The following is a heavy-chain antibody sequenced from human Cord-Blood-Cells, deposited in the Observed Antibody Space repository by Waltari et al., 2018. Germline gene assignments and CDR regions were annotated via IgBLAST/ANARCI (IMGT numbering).Heavy chain of an antibody. V-gene: IGHV3-23*01. CDR1: GFTFSSYA. CDR3: AKDVSEIGSSGWYYFDY. D-gene: IGHD6-19*01. CDR2: ISGSGGST. J-gene: IGHJ4*02. Sequence: EVQLLESGGGLVQPGGSLRLSCAASGFTFSSYAMSWVRQAPGQGLEWVSAISGSGGSTYYADSVKGRFTISRDNSKNTLYLQMNSLRAEDTAVYYCAKDVSEIGSSGWYYFDYWGQGTLVTVSS.